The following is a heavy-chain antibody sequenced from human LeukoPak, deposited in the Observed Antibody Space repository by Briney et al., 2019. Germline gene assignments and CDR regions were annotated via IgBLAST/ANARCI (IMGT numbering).Heavy chain of an antibody. J-gene: IGHJ4*02. Sequence: PSETLSLTCAVYGGSFSGYYWSWIRQPPGKGLEWIGYIYYSGSTNYNPSLKSRVTISVDTSKNQFFLKLNSVTAADTAVYYCAREGDYGDYVNYWGQGTLVTVSS. D-gene: IGHD4-17*01. CDR3: AREGDYGDYVNY. V-gene: IGHV4-59*01. CDR1: GGSFSGYY. CDR2: IYYSGST.